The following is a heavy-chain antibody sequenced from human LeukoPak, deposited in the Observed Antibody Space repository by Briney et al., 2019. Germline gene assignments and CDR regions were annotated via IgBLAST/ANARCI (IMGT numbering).Heavy chain of an antibody. CDR2: ISESGGST. CDR3: AKGSF. D-gene: IGHD3-10*01. Sequence: GGSVRLSCAASGFTFSSYAMSWVRQAPGKGLEWVSGISESGGSTYYADSGKGRFTSSRDNSKNTLYLQMNNLRAEDTAAYYCAKGSFWGQGTLVTVSS. V-gene: IGHV3-23*01. J-gene: IGHJ4*02. CDR1: GFTFSSYA.